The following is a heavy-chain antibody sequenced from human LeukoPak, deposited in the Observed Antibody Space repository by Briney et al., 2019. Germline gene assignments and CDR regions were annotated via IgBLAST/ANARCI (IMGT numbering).Heavy chain of an antibody. CDR2: INPSGGST. V-gene: IGHV1-46*04. Sequence: ASVKVSCKASGYTFTSYYMHWVRQAPGQGLEWMGIINPSGGSTSYADSVKGRFTISRDNAKNTLYLQMNSLRAEDTAVYYCARGIGDYWGQGTLVTVSS. J-gene: IGHJ4*02. D-gene: IGHD3-10*01. CDR3: ARGIGDY. CDR1: GYTFTSYY.